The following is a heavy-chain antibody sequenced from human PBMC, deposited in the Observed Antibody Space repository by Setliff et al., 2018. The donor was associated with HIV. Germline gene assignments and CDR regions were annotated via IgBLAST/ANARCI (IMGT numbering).Heavy chain of an antibody. V-gene: IGHV4-34*01. CDR3: ARGHPIVPTGLVSFYFDH. CDR2: IDHSVST. D-gene: IGHD2-2*01. J-gene: IGHJ4*02. CDR1: GGSFSGYH. Sequence: SETLSLTCAVYGGSFSGYHWSWIRQSPGKGLEWIGEIDHSVSTDDNPSLKSRVTISVDTSKNQFSLKLSSVSAADTAVYYCARGHPIVPTGLVSFYFDHWGQGTLVTVSS.